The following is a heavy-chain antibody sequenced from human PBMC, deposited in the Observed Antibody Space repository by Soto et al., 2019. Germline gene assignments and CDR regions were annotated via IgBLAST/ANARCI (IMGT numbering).Heavy chain of an antibody. D-gene: IGHD2-21*01. CDR1: GGSIDTGGFY. J-gene: IGHJ4*02. V-gene: IGHV4-31*03. Sequence: QVQLQESGPGLVKPSQTLTLTCSVSGGSIDTGGFYWSWARQLPGKGLQWIGYIYYTGAAYYNPALKRRVVISVDTSANQFSLSLTSLTAADTAVYYCASATFNDISFDSWGQGRLVTVSS. CDR2: IYYTGAA. CDR3: ASATFNDISFDS.